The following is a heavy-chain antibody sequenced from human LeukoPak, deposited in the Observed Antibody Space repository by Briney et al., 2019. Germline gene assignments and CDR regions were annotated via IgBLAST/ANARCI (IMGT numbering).Heavy chain of an antibody. D-gene: IGHD4-17*01. CDR2: IYYSGST. CDR1: GGSVSSYY. V-gene: IGHV4-59*02. J-gene: IGHJ4*02. CDR3: ASSGTVTEYCFDY. Sequence: PSETLSLTCTVSGGSVSSYYWSWIRQPPGKGLEWIGYIYYSGSTNYNPSLKSRVTISVDTSKNQFSLKLSSVTAADTAVYYCASSGTVTEYCFDYWGQGTLVTVSS.